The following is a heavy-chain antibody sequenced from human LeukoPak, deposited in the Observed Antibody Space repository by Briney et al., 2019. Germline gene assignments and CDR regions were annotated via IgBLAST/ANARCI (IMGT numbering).Heavy chain of an antibody. CDR3: ARSTNWNFVD. J-gene: IGHJ4*02. D-gene: IGHD1-7*01. CDR2: IWYDGSNE. CDR1: GFTFSSYG. Sequence: GRPLRLSCAASGFTFSSYGMHWVRQAPGKGLEWVAVIWYDGSNEYYADSVKGRFTISRDNSKNTLYLQMNSLRAENTAVYYCARSTNWNFVDWGLGTLVTVSS. V-gene: IGHV3-33*01.